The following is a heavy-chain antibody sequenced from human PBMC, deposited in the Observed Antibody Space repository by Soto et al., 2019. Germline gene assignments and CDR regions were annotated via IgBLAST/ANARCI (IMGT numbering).Heavy chain of an antibody. D-gene: IGHD3-3*01. V-gene: IGHV4-39*02. Sequence: PSETLSLTCTVSGGSISSSNYYWAWIRQPPGKGLEWIGNIYYSGTAYYNPSLTSRVTISVDTSKNHFSLILSSVTAADTAVYFCVTPTLVEGSFDYWGQGTLVTVSS. CDR1: GGSISSSNYY. CDR3: VTPTLVEGSFDY. CDR2: IYYSGTA. J-gene: IGHJ4*02.